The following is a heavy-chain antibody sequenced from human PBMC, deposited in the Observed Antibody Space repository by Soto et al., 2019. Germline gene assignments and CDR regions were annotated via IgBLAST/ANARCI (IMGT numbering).Heavy chain of an antibody. CDR3: AREADLYNWFDP. Sequence: EVQLVESGGGLVQPGGSLSLSCAASGFTFSSYSMNWFRQAPGKGLEWVSYISSSSATIYYADSVKGRFTISRDNAKNSLYLQMNSLRAEDTAVNYCAREADLYNWFDPWGQGTLVTVSS. J-gene: IGHJ5*02. CDR2: ISSSSATI. D-gene: IGHD6-25*01. V-gene: IGHV3-48*01. CDR1: GFTFSSYS.